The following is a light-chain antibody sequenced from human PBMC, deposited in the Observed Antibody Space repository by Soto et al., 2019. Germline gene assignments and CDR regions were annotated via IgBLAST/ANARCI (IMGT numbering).Light chain of an antibody. CDR2: DVS. J-gene: IGLJ1*01. CDR3: SSYTTSNTYV. V-gene: IGLV2-18*02. CDR1: SADVGIYNR. Sequence: HSVLTQPPSVSVSPGQSVTISCTGTSADVGIYNRVAWYQQPPGTSPKLVICDVSNRPSGVPDRFSGSKSGSTASLTISGLQAEDEADYYCSSYTTSNTYVFGTGTKVTVL.